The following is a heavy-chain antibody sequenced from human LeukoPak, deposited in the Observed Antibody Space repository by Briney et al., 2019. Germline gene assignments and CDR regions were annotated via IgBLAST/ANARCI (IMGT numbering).Heavy chain of an antibody. CDR1: GFTFSSYA. CDR3: AKGLVDCSGGSCHLPYGMDV. V-gene: IGHV3-23*01. D-gene: IGHD2-15*01. Sequence: GGSLRLSCAASGFTFSSYAMSWVRQAPGKGLEWVSAISGSGGSTYYADSVKGRFTISRDNSKNTLYLQMNSLRAEDTAVYYCAKGLVDCSGGSCHLPYGMDVWGQGTTVTVSS. CDR2: ISGSGGST. J-gene: IGHJ6*02.